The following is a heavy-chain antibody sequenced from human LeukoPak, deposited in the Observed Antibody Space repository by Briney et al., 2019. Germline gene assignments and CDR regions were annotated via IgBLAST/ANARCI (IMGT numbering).Heavy chain of an antibody. J-gene: IGHJ2*01. CDR3: ARHNPGYSSGWYHPSWYFDL. Sequence: PSQTLSLTCTVSGGSISSGDYYWSWIRQPPGKGLEWIGYIYYSGSTYYNPSLKSRVTISVDTSKNQFSLKLSSVTAADTAVYYCARHNPGYSSGWYHPSWYFDLWGRGTLVTVSS. D-gene: IGHD6-19*01. V-gene: IGHV4-30-4*08. CDR2: IYYSGST. CDR1: GGSISSGDYY.